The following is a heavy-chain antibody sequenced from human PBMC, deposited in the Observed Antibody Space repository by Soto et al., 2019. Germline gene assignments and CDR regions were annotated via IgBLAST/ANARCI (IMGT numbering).Heavy chain of an antibody. CDR3: ANQNRDVGELFGYYFDY. CDR1: GFTFRNYA. D-gene: IGHD3-10*01. CDR2: ISGSGGST. Sequence: EVQLLESGGGLVQPGGSLRLSCAASGFTFRNYAMSWVRQAPGKGLEWVSAISGSGGSTYYADSVKGRFTISRDNSKNTLYLQMNSLRAEDTAVYYCANQNRDVGELFGYYFDYWGQGTLVTVSS. V-gene: IGHV3-23*01. J-gene: IGHJ4*02.